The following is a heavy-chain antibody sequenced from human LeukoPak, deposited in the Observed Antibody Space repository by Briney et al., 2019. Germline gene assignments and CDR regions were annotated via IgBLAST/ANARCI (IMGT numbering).Heavy chain of an antibody. D-gene: IGHD2-2*01. CDR3: AREGPAASTFFYYFMDV. Sequence: WETLSLTCTVSGDSISNYYWSWIRQPAGKGLEWIGRMYTSGATNFNPSLKSRAFMSVDTSKNQLSLSLSSVTAADRAVYYCAREGPAASTFFYYFMDVWGKGTTVTVSS. CDR1: GDSISNYY. V-gene: IGHV4-4*07. CDR2: MYTSGAT. J-gene: IGHJ6*03.